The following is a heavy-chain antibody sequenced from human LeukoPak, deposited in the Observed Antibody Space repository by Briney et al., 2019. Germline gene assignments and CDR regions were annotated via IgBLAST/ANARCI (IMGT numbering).Heavy chain of an antibody. J-gene: IGHJ5*02. V-gene: IGHV3-33*01. CDR2: IWYDGSNK. Sequence: GGSLRLSCAASGFTFSSYGMHWVRQAPGKELEWVAVIWYDGSNKYYADSVKGRFTISRDNSKNTLYLQMNSLRAEDTAVYYCARDGSWSSNEGWFDPWGQGTLVTVSS. CDR1: GFTFSSYG. CDR3: ARDGSWSSNEGWFDP. D-gene: IGHD6-13*01.